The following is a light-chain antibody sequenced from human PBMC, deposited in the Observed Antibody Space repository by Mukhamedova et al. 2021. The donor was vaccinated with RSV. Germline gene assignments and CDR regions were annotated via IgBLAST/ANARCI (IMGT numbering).Light chain of an antibody. CDR3: QHFSSYPLS. J-gene: IGKJ3*01. CDR2: DVS. V-gene: IGKV1-13*02. Sequence: AWYQRRVHGKPPKLLIYDVSNLDRGVPSRFSGSGSGTEFTLTISSLQPEDFAFYYCQHFSSYPLSFGPETKVDV.